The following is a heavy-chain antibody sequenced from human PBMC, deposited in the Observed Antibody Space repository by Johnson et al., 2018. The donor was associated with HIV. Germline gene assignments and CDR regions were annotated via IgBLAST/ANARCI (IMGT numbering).Heavy chain of an antibody. D-gene: IGHD2-21*02. CDR1: GLTFSDYY. CDR3: AREMTHDDAFDI. Sequence: VQLVESGGGLVKPGGSLIVSCEASGLTFSDYYMSWIRQAPGKGLEWVANIKQDGSEKYYVDSVKGRFTISRDNAKNSLYLQMNSLRAEDTAVYYCAREMTHDDAFDIWGQGTMVTVSS. V-gene: IGHV3-7*05. CDR2: IKQDGSEK. J-gene: IGHJ3*02.